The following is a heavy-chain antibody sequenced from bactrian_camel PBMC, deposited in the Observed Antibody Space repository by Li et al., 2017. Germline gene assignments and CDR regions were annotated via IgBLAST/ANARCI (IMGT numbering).Heavy chain of an antibody. D-gene: IGHD5*01. J-gene: IGHJ6*01. CDR1: GYTYSGHC. CDR3: VSQEPSTTGFGF. CDR2: IGSSGST. V-gene: IGHV3S55*01. Sequence: HVQLVESGGGSVQAGGSLRLSCAFSGYTYSGHCMGWFRQAPGKEREGVAIIGSSGSTGYADSVKGRFTISKDNAKNTLYLQMNSLKPEDTAVYYCVSQEPSTTGFGFWGQGTQVTVS.